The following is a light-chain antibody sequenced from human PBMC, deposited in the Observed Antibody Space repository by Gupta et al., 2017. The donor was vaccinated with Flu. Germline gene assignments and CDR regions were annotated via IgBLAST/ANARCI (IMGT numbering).Light chain of an antibody. Sequence: SYELPQPPSVPVSPGQTASITCSGDKLGDKYACWYQQKPGQSPVLVIYQDTKRPAGIPGRFSGSNSGNTATLTISGTQAMDEANYYCQAWDSSTYVFGTGTKVTVL. CDR3: QAWDSSTYV. V-gene: IGLV3-1*01. CDR1: KLGDKY. J-gene: IGLJ1*01. CDR2: QDT.